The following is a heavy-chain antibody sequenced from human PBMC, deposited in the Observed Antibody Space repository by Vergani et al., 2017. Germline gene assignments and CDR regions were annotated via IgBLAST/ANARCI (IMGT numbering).Heavy chain of an antibody. CDR1: GGTFSSYA. V-gene: IGHV1-69*01. D-gene: IGHD5-12*01. Sequence: QVQLVQSGAEVKKPGSSVKVPCKASGGTFSSYAISWVRQAPGQGLEWMGGIIPIFGTANYAQKFQGRVTITADESTSTAYMELSSLRSEDTAVYYCARKRGYSGYDQEYYYYMDVWGKGTTVTVSS. CDR3: ARKRGYSGYDQEYYYYMDV. CDR2: IIPIFGTA. J-gene: IGHJ6*03.